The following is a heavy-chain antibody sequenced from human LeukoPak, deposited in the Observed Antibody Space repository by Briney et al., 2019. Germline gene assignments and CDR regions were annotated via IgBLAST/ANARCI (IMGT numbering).Heavy chain of an antibody. J-gene: IGHJ4*02. D-gene: IGHD3-22*01. Sequence: ASVKVSCKASGYTFTSYAMHWVRQAPGQRLEWMGWINAGNGNTKYSQKFQGRVTITRDTSASTAYMELSSLRSDDTAVYYCARDLRDYYDSSGYYDLDYWGQGTLVTVSS. V-gene: IGHV1-3*01. CDR3: ARDLRDYYDSSGYYDLDY. CDR1: GYTFTSYA. CDR2: INAGNGNT.